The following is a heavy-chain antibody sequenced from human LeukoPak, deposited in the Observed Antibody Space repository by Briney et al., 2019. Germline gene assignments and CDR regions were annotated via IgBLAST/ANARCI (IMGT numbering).Heavy chain of an antibody. Sequence: GGSLRLSCAASGFTFSSYSMNWVRQAPGKGLEWVSSISSSSSYIYYADSVKGRFTISRDNAKNSLYLQMNSLRAEDTAVYYCASLGGSGSLYRFDPWGQGTRVTVSS. CDR3: ASLGGSGSLYRFDP. J-gene: IGHJ5*02. CDR2: ISSSSSYI. CDR1: GFTFSSYS. D-gene: IGHD3-10*01. V-gene: IGHV3-21*01.